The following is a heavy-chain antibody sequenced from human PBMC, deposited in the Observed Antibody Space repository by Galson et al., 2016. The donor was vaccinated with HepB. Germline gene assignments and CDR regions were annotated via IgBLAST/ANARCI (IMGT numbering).Heavy chain of an antibody. CDR3: ARESTGSYFD. V-gene: IGHV3-7*01. CDR1: GFILNSDW. CDR2: IRADGSVQ. Sequence: SLRLSCAASGFILNSDWMNWVRQTPGKGLEWVANIRADGSVQYYVDSVRGRFTISRDSAKNSLYPQMSGLRVEETAVYYCARESTGSYFDWGQGTLVTVSS. D-gene: IGHD3-10*01. J-gene: IGHJ4*02.